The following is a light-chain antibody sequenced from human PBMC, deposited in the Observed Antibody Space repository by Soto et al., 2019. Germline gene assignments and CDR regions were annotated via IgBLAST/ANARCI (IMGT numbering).Light chain of an antibody. CDR3: QQYYSFPWT. CDR2: AAS. Sequence: AIRMTQSPSLFFPSTGERVTITCRACQGMSSYLAWYQQKPGKAPELLIYAASTLQSGLPSRFSGSVSGTDFTLTISCLQSEDFATYYCQQYYSFPWTFGQGTKM. CDR1: QGMSSY. J-gene: IGKJ1*01. V-gene: IGKV1-8*01.